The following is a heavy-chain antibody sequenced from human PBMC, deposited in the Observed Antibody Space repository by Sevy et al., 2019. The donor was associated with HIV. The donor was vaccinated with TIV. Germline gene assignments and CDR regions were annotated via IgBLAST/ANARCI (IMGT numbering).Heavy chain of an antibody. CDR3: ARAYYKFCGGDCYLDY. J-gene: IGHJ4*02. CDR1: GFTFSMYW. V-gene: IGHV3-7*01. D-gene: IGHD2-21*02. CDR2: IKQDGSET. Sequence: GGSLRLSCAASGFTFSMYWMSWVRQAPGKGLEWVAKIKQDGSETYYVDSVKGRFTISRDNAKNSLYLQMKSLRADDTAVSYCARAYYKFCGGDCYLDYWGQGTLVTVSS.